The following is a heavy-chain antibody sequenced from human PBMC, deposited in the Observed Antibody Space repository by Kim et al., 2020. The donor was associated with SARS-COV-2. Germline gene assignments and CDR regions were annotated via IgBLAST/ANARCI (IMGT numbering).Heavy chain of an antibody. CDR1: GGTFSNSA. Sequence: SVKVSCKPSGGTFSNSAISWARQAPGQGLEWMGRVIPVLGISNYAHKLQGRVTITADKSTSTVFMELRSLRSDDTAVYYCASGPSSGDNSDSAPKYYY. V-gene: IGHV1-69*04. J-gene: IGHJ6*01. D-gene: IGHD3-22*01. CDR2: VIPVLGIS. CDR3: ASGPSSGDNSDSAPKYYY.